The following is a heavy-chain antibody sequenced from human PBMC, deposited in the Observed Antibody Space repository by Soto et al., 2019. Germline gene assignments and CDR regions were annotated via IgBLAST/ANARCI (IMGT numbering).Heavy chain of an antibody. J-gene: IGHJ4*02. Sequence: QVQLVESGGGVVQPGRSLRLSCAASGFTFSSYGMHWVRQAPGKGLEWVAVISYDGSNKYYEDSVKGRVTISGNNSKNTLYLQRNSLRAEDTAVYYCATEQRIVVVGAALDYWGQGTLVTVSS. D-gene: IGHD2-15*01. CDR1: GFTFSSYG. CDR3: ATEQRIVVVGAALDY. V-gene: IGHV3-30*03. CDR2: ISYDGSNK.